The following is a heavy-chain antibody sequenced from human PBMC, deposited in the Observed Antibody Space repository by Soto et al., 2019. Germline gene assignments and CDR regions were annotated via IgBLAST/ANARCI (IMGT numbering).Heavy chain of an antibody. V-gene: IGHV1-2*02. J-gene: IGHJ4*02. CDR1: GYTFTGYY. D-gene: IGHD4-17*01. CDR2: INPNSGGT. CDR3: ARDLQSTTVVTPGPYYFDY. Sequence: QVQLVQSGAEVKKPGASVKVSCKASGYTFTGYYMHWVRQAPGQGLEWMGWINPNSGGTNYAQKFQGRVTMTRDTSISTVYMKLSRLRSDDTAVYYCARDLQSTTVVTPGPYYFDYGGQGTLVTVSS.